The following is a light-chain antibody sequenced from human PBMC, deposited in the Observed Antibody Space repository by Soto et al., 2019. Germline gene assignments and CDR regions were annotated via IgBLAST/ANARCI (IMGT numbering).Light chain of an antibody. CDR1: RSFASSY. CDR3: QQYGSSPPYT. Sequence: EIVLTQSPGNLSLSPGERATLSCRASRSFASSYLGWYQQKPGQAPRLLIYAASSRATGIPDRFSGSGSGTDFTLTISRLEPEDSAVYYCQQYGSSPPYTFGQGTKLEI. V-gene: IGKV3-20*01. J-gene: IGKJ2*01. CDR2: AAS.